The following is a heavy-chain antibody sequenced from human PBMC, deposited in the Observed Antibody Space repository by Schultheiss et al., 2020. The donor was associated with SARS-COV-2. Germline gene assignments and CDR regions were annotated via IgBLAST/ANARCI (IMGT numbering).Heavy chain of an antibody. CDR2: ISSNGGST. V-gene: IGHV3-64D*06. CDR3: VKDWANYYGSGSPPVW. CDR1: GFTFSSYA. D-gene: IGHD3-10*01. J-gene: IGHJ4*02. Sequence: GESLKISCSASGFTFSSYAMHWVRQAPGKGLEYVSAISSNGGSTYYADSVKGRFTISRDNSKNTLYLQMSSLRAEDTAVYYCVKDWANYYGSGSPPVWWGQGTLVTVSS.